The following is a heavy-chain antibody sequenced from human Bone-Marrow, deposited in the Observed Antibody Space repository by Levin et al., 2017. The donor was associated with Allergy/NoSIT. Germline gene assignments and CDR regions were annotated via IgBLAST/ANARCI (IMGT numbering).Heavy chain of an antibody. J-gene: IGHJ4*02. CDR3: ARAVRTSGWYVY. V-gene: IGHV1-46*02. CDR1: GYSFNSYY. CDR2: TNPNGGST. D-gene: IGHD6-19*01. Sequence: ASVKVSCKASGYSFNSYYIHWLRQAPGQGPEWMGVTNPNGGSTTYAQRLKGRITMTPDTSTNTVQMELTSLRSEDTAIYFCARAVRTSGWYVYWGQGTLVTVSS.